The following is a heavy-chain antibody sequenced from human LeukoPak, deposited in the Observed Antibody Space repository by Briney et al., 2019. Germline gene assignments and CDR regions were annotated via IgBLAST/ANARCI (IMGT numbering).Heavy chain of an antibody. V-gene: IGHV3-74*01. CDR2: VNSDGSST. Sequence: GGPLRLSCAASGFTFTSYWMHWVRQAPGKWLVWVSRVNSDGSSTNYADSVKGRFTISRDNAKNTLYLQMNSLRAEDTAVYYCARGRYYGMDVWGQGTTVTVSS. CDR3: ARGRYYGMDV. CDR1: GFTFTSYW. J-gene: IGHJ6*02.